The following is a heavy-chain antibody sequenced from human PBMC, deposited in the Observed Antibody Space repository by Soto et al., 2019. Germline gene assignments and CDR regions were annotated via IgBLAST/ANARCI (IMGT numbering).Heavy chain of an antibody. J-gene: IGHJ4*02. V-gene: IGHV4-4*02. Sequence: QVQLQESGPGLVKPSETLSLTCTVSSGSITSSNWWSWVRQSPGKGLAWIGEVAQSGYTNCTPSLKSRLTISLDKSRNRFSLRLTSVTAADTALYYCARNRYGGYDFDSWGQGTLVTVSS. CDR2: VAQSGYT. D-gene: IGHD5-12*01. CDR3: ARNRYGGYDFDS. CDR1: SGSITSSNW.